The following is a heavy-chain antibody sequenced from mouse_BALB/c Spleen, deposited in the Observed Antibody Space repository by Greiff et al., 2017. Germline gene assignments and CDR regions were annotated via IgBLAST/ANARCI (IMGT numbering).Heavy chain of an antibody. D-gene: IGHD1-1*01. CDR2: INSNGGST. CDR1: GFTFSSYG. V-gene: IGHV5-6-3*01. Sequence: EVMLVESGGGLVQPGGSLKLSCAASGFTFSSYGMSWVRQTPDKRLELVATINSNGGSTYYPDSVKGRFTISRDNAKNTLYLQMSSLKSEDTAMYYCARLLLRYYAMDYWGQGTTVTVSS. J-gene: IGHJ4*01. CDR3: ARLLLRYYAMDY.